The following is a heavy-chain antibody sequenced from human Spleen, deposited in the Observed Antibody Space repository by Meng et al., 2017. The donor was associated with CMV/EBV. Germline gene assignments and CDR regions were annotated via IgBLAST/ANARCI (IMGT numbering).Heavy chain of an antibody. CDR2: IDWDDDK. CDR1: CSVRTRGMS. V-gene: IGHV2-5*02. D-gene: IGHD2-15*01. J-gene: IGHJ4*02. CDR3: AHREYCSGGTCTFDY. Sequence: CSVRTRGMSGGGISQQPGKALEWLALIDWDDDKRDSPALKSRLTINKDTSKNQVVLTMTNMDPVDTATYYCAHREYCSGGTCTFDYWGQGTLVTVSS.